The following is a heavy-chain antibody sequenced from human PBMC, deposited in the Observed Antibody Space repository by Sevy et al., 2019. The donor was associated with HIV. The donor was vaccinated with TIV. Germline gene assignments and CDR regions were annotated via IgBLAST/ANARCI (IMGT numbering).Heavy chain of an antibody. CDR2: INPKNGGT. D-gene: IGHD3-10*01. V-gene: IGHV1-2*02. Sequence: ASVKVSCKASGYTFTGYHIHWVRQAPGQGLEWMGWINPKNGGTNYAQTFQGRVTMTTDTSISTVYLEVSSLRSDDTAVYFCARDFLASLVRGVSLKYHMDVWGKGTSVTVSS. J-gene: IGHJ6*03. CDR1: GYTFTGYH. CDR3: ARDFLASLVRGVSLKYHMDV.